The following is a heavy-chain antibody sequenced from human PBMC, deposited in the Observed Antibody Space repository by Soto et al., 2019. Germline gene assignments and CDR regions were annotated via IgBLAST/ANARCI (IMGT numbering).Heavy chain of an antibody. J-gene: IGHJ6*02. Sequence: GGSLRLSCAASEFTFSSYGMHWVRQAPGKGLEWVTVISYDGSYKYYADSVRGRFTISRDNSKNTLYLQMNSLRAEDTAVYYCAKPWYSRGWTVGESLYYNAMDVWGQGTTVTVSS. V-gene: IGHV3-30*18. D-gene: IGHD6-19*01. CDR3: AKPWYSRGWTVGESLYYNAMDV. CDR1: EFTFSSYG. CDR2: ISYDGSYK.